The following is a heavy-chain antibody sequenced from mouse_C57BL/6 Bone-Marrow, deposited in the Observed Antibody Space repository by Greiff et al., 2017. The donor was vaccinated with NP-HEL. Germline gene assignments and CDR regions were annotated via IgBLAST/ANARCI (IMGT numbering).Heavy chain of an antibody. V-gene: IGHV1-55*01. D-gene: IGHD2-5*01. J-gene: IGHJ2*01. CDR2: IYPGSGST. CDR3: GAYYSNYEVDYYFDY. Sequence: QVQLQQSGAELVKPGASVKMSCKASGYTFTSYWITWVKQRPGQGLEWIGDIYPGSGSTNYNEKFKSKATLTVDTSSSTAYMQLSSLTSEDSAVYYCGAYYSNYEVDYYFDYWGQGTTLTVSS. CDR1: GYTFTSYW.